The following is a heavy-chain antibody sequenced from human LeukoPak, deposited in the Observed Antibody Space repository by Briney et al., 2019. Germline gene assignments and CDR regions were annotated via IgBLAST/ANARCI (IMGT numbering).Heavy chain of an antibody. J-gene: IGHJ4*02. V-gene: IGHV4-61*05. D-gene: IGHD3-9*01. CDR2: IYYSGST. CDR1: GGSISTSNYY. CDR3: ARGPPYYDILTGYYSLYFDY. Sequence: SETLSLTCTVSGGSISTSNYYWGWIRQPPGKGLEWIGYIYYSGSTNYNPSLRSRVTISVDTSKNQFSLKLSSVTAADTAVYYCARGPPYYDILTGYYSLYFDYWGQGTLVTVSS.